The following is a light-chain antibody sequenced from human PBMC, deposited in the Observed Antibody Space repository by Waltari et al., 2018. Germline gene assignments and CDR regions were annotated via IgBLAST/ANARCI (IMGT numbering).Light chain of an antibody. V-gene: IGLV1-44*01. CDR2: NNN. Sequence: QSVLTQPPSASGTPGQRVTISCSGRSSNTGRNTVNWYQQLPGTAPKHLIYNNNQRPSGVPDRFSGSKSGTSASLGISGLQSEDEADYYCAAWDDSLNGHWVFGGGTKLTVL. CDR3: AAWDDSLNGHWV. CDR1: SSNTGRNT. J-gene: IGLJ3*02.